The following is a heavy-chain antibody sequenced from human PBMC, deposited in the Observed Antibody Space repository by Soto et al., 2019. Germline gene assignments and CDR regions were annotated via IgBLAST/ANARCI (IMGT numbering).Heavy chain of an antibody. D-gene: IGHD6-13*01. CDR3: VKRGVAAAAGSGYYGMDV. J-gene: IGHJ6*02. CDR2: ISSNGGST. Sequence: GGSLRLSCSASGFTFSSYAMHWVRQAPGKGLEYVSAISSNGGSTYYADSVKGRFTISRDNSKNTLYLQMSSLRAEDTAVYYCVKRGVAAAAGSGYYGMDVWGQGTTVTVSS. V-gene: IGHV3-64D*06. CDR1: GFTFSSYA.